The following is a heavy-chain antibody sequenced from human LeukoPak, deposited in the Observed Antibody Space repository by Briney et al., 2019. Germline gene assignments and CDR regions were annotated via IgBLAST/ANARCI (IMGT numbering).Heavy chain of an antibody. V-gene: IGHV3-23*01. CDR2: ISGSGGSA. CDR3: AKAYCSSTSCYQGY. CDR1: GFTFSSYA. Sequence: PGGSLRLSCAASGFTFSSYAMSWVRQAPGKGLEWVSAISGSGGSAYYADSVKGRFTISRDNSMNTLYLQMNSLRAEDTAVYYCAKAYCSSTSCYQGYWGQGTLVIVSP. D-gene: IGHD2-2*01. J-gene: IGHJ4*02.